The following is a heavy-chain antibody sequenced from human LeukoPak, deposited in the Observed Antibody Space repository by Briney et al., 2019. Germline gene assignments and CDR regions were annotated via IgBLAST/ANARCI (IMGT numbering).Heavy chain of an antibody. CDR1: LLRSAYYW. Sequence: GSLLRSAYYWGWIRQPPGKGLEWIGSIYPGDSDTRYSPSFQGQVTISADKSISTAYLQWSSLKASDTAMYYCARQVDYHFDYWGQGTLVTVSS. CDR3: ARQVDYHFDY. CDR2: IYPGDSDT. V-gene: IGHV5-51*01. D-gene: IGHD4-11*01. J-gene: IGHJ4*02.